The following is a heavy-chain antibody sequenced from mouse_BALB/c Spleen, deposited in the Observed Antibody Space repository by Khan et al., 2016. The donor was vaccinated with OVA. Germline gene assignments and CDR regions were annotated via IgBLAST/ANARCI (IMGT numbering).Heavy chain of an antibody. CDR3: ARIYGSDFDY. CDR2: INPHIGET. V-gene: IGHV1-20*02. Sequence: VQLKESGPELVKPGASVKISCKASGYSFTGYFMNWVMQSHGKSLEWIGRINPHIGETFYNQKFKDKATLTVDESSSTAHMELRSLASEDSAVYYYARIYGSDFDYWGQGTTLTVSS. J-gene: IGHJ2*01. CDR1: GYSFTGYF. D-gene: IGHD1-1*01.